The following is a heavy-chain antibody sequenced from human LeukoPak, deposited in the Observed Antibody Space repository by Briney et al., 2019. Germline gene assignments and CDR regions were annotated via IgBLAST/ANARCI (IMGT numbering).Heavy chain of an antibody. D-gene: IGHD3-10*01. CDR2: ISSSSSTI. Sequence: GGPLRLSCAASGFTFSDYNMNWVRQATGKGLEWVSFISSSSSTIYYADSVKGRFTISRDNAKNSLYLQMNSLRDEDTAVYYCARDYYYGSGTRNKNDYWGQGTLVTVSS. CDR1: GFTFSDYN. J-gene: IGHJ4*02. V-gene: IGHV3-48*02. CDR3: ARDYYYGSGTRNKNDY.